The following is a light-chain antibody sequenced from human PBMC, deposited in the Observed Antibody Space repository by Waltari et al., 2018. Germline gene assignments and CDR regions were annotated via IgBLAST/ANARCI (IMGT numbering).Light chain of an antibody. CDR1: KSHLGSHFH. CDR2: SFS. CDR3: QSYDTTLSAVV. J-gene: IGLJ2*01. V-gene: IGLV1-40*01. Sequence: QSVLTQPPSVSGAPGQRVTIPCSGPKSHLGSHFHVHWYQQVPGTAPKLLIHSFSNRPSGVSDRFSGFKSGASASLVITGLQAEDEAMYYCQSYDTTLSAVVFGGGTRLTV.